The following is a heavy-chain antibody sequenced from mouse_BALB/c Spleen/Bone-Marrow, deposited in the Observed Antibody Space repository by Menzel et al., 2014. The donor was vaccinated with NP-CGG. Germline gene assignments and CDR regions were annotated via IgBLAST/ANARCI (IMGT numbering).Heavy chain of an antibody. CDR1: GYTFTSYW. CDR3: ARRAYGGSYGFAY. Sequence: VQLQQSGAELAKPGASLKMSCKSSGYTFTSYWMHWVKQRPGQGLEWIGYVNPSTDYTEYNQKFKDKATLTADKSSSTAFMQLSSLTSEDSAVYYCARRAYGGSYGFAYWGQGTLVTVSA. V-gene: IGHV1-7*01. D-gene: IGHD1-1*01. CDR2: VNPSTDYT. J-gene: IGHJ3*01.